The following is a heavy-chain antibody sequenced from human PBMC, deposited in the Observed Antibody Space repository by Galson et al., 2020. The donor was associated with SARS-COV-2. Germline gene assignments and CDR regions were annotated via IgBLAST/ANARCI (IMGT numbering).Heavy chain of an antibody. J-gene: IGHJ4*02. Sequence: SETLSLTCTVSGGSVTTWYWSWVRQSPGKGLEYIGHRYYGGGSNYNPSLKSRVTISVDTSKNEFSLDLNSVTAADTAVYYCARLILGKYGTHYFEYLGQGVAVTVFS. V-gene: IGHV4-59*08. CDR2: RYYGGGS. CDR1: GGSVTTWY. D-gene: IGHD7-27*01. CDR3: ARLILGKYGTHYFEY.